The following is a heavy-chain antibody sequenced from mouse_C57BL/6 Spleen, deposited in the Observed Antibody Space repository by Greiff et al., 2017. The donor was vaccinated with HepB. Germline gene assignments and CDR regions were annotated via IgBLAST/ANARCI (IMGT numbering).Heavy chain of an antibody. CDR2: IYPGDGDT. D-gene: IGHD1-1*01. J-gene: IGHJ1*03. CDR3: ARSRITTAPWYFDV. CDR1: GYAFSSYW. Sequence: QVQLQQSGAELVKPGASVKISCKASGYAFSSYWMNWVKQRPGKGLEWIGQIYPGDGDTNYNGKFKGKATLTADKSSSTAYMQLSSLTSEDSAVYFCARSRITTAPWYFDVWCTGTTVTVSS. V-gene: IGHV1-80*01.